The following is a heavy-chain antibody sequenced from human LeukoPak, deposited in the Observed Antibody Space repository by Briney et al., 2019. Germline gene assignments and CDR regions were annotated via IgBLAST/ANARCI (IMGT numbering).Heavy chain of an antibody. Sequence: GGSLRLSCAASGFTFRSYAMSWVRQAPGKGLEWVSSISSSSSDIYYADSVKGRFTISRDNAKNSLYLQMNSLRAEDTAVYYCARGSSGEDYFDYWGEGTLVTVSS. D-gene: IGHD1-26*01. V-gene: IGHV3-21*01. CDR2: ISSSSSDI. CDR3: ARGSSGEDYFDY. CDR1: GFTFRSYA. J-gene: IGHJ4*02.